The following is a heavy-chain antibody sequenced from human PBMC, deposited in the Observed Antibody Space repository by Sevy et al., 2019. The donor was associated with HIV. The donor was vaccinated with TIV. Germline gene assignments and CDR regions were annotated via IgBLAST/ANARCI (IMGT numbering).Heavy chain of an antibody. CDR2: IKSKTDGGTT. CDR3: TTGCEYSSSSGDY. J-gene: IGHJ4*02. Sequence: GGSLRLSCAASGFTFSNAWMSWVRQAPGKGLEWVGRIKSKTDGGTTDYAAPVKGSFTIARNDSKNTLYLQMNSLKTEDTAVYYWTTGCEYSSSSGDYWGQGTLVTVSS. CDR1: GFTFSNAW. D-gene: IGHD6-6*01. V-gene: IGHV3-15*01.